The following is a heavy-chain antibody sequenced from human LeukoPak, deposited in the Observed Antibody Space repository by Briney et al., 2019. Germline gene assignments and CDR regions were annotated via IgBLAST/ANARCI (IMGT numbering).Heavy chain of an antibody. Sequence: SETLSLTCGVSGYSIGSGYYWGWIREPPGKGLEWIGAIHHSGSNYYNSSLMSRVTISVDTPKNQFSLKLTSVTAADTAVYYCARPRGFAYGDSQAFDIWGQGTMVTVSS. V-gene: IGHV4-38-2*01. CDR2: IHHSGSN. CDR3: ARPRGFAYGDSQAFDI. CDR1: GYSIGSGYY. J-gene: IGHJ3*02. D-gene: IGHD4-17*01.